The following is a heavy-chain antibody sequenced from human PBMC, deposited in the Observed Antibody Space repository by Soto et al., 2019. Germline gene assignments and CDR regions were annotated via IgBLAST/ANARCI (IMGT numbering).Heavy chain of an antibody. CDR2: IYWDDDK. CDR3: AHRGRYCSCGSCYRIDQFDP. J-gene: IGHJ5*02. V-gene: IGHV2-5*02. D-gene: IGHD2-15*01. Sequence: QITLKESGATLVKPTQTLTLTCTFSGFSLSTSGVGVGWIRQPPGKALEWLALIYWDDDKRYSPSLKSRLTITKDTSKNQVVLTMTNMDPVDTATYYCAHRGRYCSCGSCYRIDQFDPWGQGTLVTVSS. CDR1: GFSLSTSGVG.